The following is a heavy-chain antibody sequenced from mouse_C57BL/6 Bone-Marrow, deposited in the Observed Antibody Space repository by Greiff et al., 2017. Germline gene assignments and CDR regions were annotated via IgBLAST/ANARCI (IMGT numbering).Heavy chain of an antibody. CDR2: IYPRSGNT. J-gene: IGHJ4*01. CDR1: GYTFTSYG. D-gene: IGHD2-2*01. V-gene: IGHV1-81*01. Sequence: VKLMESGAELARPGASVKLSCKASGYTFTSYGISWVKQRTGQGLEWIGEIYPRSGNTYYNEKFKGKATLTADKSSSTAYMELRSLTSEDSAVYFCASGGYGYAMDDWGQGTSVTVSS. CDR3: ASGGYGYAMDD.